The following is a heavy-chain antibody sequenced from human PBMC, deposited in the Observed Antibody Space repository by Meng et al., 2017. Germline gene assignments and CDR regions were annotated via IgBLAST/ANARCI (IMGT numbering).Heavy chain of an antibody. CDR3: AERGYSYVNWFDP. CDR1: GGSFSGYY. D-gene: IGHD5-18*01. J-gene: IGHJ5*02. CDR2: INHSGST. V-gene: IGHV4-34*01. Sequence: QWQPQQGGAGLLKPSETLSPTGAVYGGSFSGYYWSWIRQPPGKGLEWIGEINHSGSTNYNPSLKSRVTISVDTSKNQFSLKLSSVTAADTAVYYCAERGYSYVNWFDPWGQGTLVTVSS.